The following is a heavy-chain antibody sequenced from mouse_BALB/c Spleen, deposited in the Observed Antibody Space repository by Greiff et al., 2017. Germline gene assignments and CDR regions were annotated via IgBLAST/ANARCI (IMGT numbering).Heavy chain of an antibody. CDR3: ARSYYYGTRADY. J-gene: IGHJ2*01. CDR1: GFNIKDTY. V-gene: IGHV14-3*02. CDR2: IDPANGNT. D-gene: IGHD1-1*01. Sequence: VQLQQSGAELVKPGASVKLSCTASGFNIKDTYMHWVKQRPEQGLEWIGRIDPANGNTKYDPKFQGKATITADTSSNTAYLQLSSLTSEDTAVYYCARSYYYGTRADYWGQGITLTVSS.